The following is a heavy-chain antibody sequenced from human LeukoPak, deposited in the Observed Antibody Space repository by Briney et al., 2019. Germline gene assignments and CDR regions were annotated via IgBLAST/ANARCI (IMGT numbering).Heavy chain of an antibody. V-gene: IGHV1-69*02. CDR3: ASPMVRGVIKSYYYGMDV. Sequence: SVKVSCKASGGTFSSYSISWVRQAPGQGLEWMGRIIPILGIANYAQKFKGRVTITADKSTSKAYMELSSLRSEDTAGYYCASPMVRGVIKSYYYGMDVWGQGTTVTVSS. CDR1: GGTFSSYS. D-gene: IGHD3-10*01. CDR2: IIPILGIA. J-gene: IGHJ6*02.